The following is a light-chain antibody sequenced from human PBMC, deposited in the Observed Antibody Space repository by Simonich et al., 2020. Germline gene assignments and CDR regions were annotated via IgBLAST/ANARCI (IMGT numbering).Light chain of an antibody. Sequence: QLVLTQSPSASASLGASVKLTCTLSSGPSSYDIAWHQQQPEKGPRYLMKLNSDGSHSQGDGIPDRFSGSSSGAARYLTISSLQSEDEADYYCQTWGTGIQVFGGGTKLTVL. CDR3: QTWGTGIQV. CDR2: LNSDGSH. V-gene: IGLV4-69*01. CDR1: SGPSSYD. J-gene: IGLJ2*01.